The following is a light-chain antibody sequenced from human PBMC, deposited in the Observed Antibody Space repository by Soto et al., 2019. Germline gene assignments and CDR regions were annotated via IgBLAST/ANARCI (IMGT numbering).Light chain of an antibody. J-gene: IGKJ1*01. CDR1: QTISSW. CDR3: QHYNSYSEA. Sequence: DIQMTQSRSTLSRSLGYRETIACRASQTISSWLAWYQQKPGKAPKLLIYKASTLKSGVPSRFSGSGSGTEFTLTISSLQPDDFATYYCQHYNSYSEAFGQGTKVDIK. CDR2: KAS. V-gene: IGKV1-5*03.